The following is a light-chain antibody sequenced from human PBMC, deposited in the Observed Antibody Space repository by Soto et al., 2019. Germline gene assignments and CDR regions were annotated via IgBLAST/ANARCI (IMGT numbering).Light chain of an antibody. CDR3: QQYLTSAQT. CDR2: AAS. J-gene: IGKJ1*01. V-gene: IGKV3-20*01. Sequence: EIVLTQSPGTLSLSPGESATLSCRASQTVGSNYLAWYQQRPGQAPRLLIYAASSRATGIPDRISASGSGTDFTLTIRRLEPEDFAVYYCQQYLTSAQTFGQGTKLELK. CDR1: QTVGSNY.